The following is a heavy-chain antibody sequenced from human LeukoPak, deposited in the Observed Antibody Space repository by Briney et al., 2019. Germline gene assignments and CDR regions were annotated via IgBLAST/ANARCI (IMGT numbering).Heavy chain of an antibody. D-gene: IGHD6-6*01. CDR3: ARVLSSSSRPYYFDH. J-gene: IGHJ4*02. V-gene: IGHV1-18*01. Sequence: GASVKVSCKASGYTFTSYGISWVRQAPGQGLEWMGWISAYNGNTNYAQKLQGRVTMTTDTSTSTAYMELRSLRSDDTAVYYCARVLSSSSRPYYFDHWAPGTLVTVSS. CDR1: GYTFTSYG. CDR2: ISAYNGNT.